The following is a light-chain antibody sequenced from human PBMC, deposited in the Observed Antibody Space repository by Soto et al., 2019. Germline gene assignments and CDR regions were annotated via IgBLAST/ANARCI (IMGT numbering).Light chain of an antibody. CDR3: SSYTSRSTLV. Sequence: QSALTQPASVSGSPGQSTTISCTGTSSDVGGYTYVSWYQQYPGKAPKLMIYDVSNRPSGVSNRFTASKSGNTASLTISGLQAEDEADYYCSSYTSRSTLVFGGGTKVTVL. J-gene: IGLJ2*01. V-gene: IGLV2-14*01. CDR1: SSDVGGYTY. CDR2: DVS.